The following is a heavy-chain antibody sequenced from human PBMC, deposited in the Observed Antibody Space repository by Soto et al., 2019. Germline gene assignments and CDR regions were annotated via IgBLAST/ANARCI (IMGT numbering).Heavy chain of an antibody. Sequence: GASVKVSCKASGYTFINFYLHWVRQAPGQGLEWMGWINPNNGGTKFAQKFQGWVTMTRDTSISTAYMELTRLRSDDTAVYYCAREDSDDAYCSGGSCYSGYFDYWGQGTLVTVSS. V-gene: IGHV1-2*04. CDR3: AREDSDDAYCSGGSCYSGYFDY. D-gene: IGHD2-15*01. CDR1: GYTFINFY. J-gene: IGHJ4*02. CDR2: INPNNGGT.